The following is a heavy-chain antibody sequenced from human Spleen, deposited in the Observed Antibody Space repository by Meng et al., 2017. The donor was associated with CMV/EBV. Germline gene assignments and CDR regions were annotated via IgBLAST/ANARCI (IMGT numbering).Heavy chain of an antibody. D-gene: IGHD6-13*01. CDR3: ARLKAAVTYYYYYGMDV. J-gene: IGHJ6*02. CDR2: ISGSSSYM. V-gene: IGHV3-21*01. Sequence: GGPLRLSCAASGFTFRSYTMNWVRQPPGKGLEWVSSISGSSSYMYSAVSLEGRFTISRDNARNSLYLQMNSLRAEDTAVYYCARLKAAVTYYYYYGMDVWGQGTTVTVSS. CDR1: GFTFRSYT.